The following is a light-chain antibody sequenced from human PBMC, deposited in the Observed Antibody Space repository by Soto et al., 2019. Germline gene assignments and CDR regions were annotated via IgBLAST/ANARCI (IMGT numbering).Light chain of an antibody. Sequence: QSVLTQPPSVSGAPGQRVTISCTGSSSNIGAGYDVHWYQQLPGTAPKLLIYGNSNRPSGVPDRFSGSKSGTSASLAITGLQAEDEADYYCQSCASSLSGYVFGTGTKVTVL. J-gene: IGLJ1*01. CDR2: GNS. V-gene: IGLV1-40*01. CDR3: QSCASSLSGYV. CDR1: SSNIGAGYD.